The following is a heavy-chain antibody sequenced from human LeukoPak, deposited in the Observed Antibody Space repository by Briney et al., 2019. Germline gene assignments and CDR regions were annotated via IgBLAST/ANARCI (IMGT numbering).Heavy chain of an antibody. CDR2: ISFSGST. D-gene: IGHD3-22*01. Sequence: PSETLSLTCTVSGGSISSSNYYWGWIRQPPGTGLQWIGSISFSGSTYYNPSLKSRVTISVDTSKNQFSLKLSSMTAADTAVYYCARSLDSSGYYIFDLWGRGTLATVSS. V-gene: IGHV4-39*07. J-gene: IGHJ2*01. CDR3: ARSLDSSGYYIFDL. CDR1: GGSISSSNYY.